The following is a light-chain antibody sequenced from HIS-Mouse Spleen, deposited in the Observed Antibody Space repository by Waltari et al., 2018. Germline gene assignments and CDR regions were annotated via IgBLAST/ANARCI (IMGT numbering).Light chain of an antibody. CDR3: QQYYSTPFT. V-gene: IGKV4-1*01. CDR2: WAS. CDR1: QSVLYSSKNKNY. J-gene: IGKJ3*01. Sequence: DIVMTQSPDSLAVSLGERATINCQSSQSVLYSSKNKNYLAWDQQKPGHPPKLLIYWASTRESGVPDRFSGSGSGTDFTLTISSLQAEDVAVYYCQQYYSTPFTFGPGTKVDIK.